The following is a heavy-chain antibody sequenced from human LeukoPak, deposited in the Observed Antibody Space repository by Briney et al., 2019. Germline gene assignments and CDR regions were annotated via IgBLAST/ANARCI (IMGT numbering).Heavy chain of an antibody. Sequence: ASVKVSCKASGGTFSSYAISWVRQAPGQGLEWMGWINAGNGNTKYSQKFQGRVTITRDTSANTVYMELSSLRSEDTAVYYCARGPLGRNGDYFDYWGQGTLVTVSS. D-gene: IGHD7-27*01. CDR2: INAGNGNT. V-gene: IGHV1-3*01. CDR3: ARGPLGRNGDYFDY. CDR1: GGTFSSYA. J-gene: IGHJ4*02.